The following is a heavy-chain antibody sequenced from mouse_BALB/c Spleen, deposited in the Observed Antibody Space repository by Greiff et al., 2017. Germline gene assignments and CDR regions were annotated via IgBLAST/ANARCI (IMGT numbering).Heavy chain of an antibody. CDR2: ISSGGSYT. CDR3: ARGVVRGDYFDY. J-gene: IGHJ2*01. V-gene: IGHV5-9-4*01. CDR1: GFTFSSYA. Sequence: EVMLVESGGGLVKPGGSLKLSCAASGFTFSSYAMSWVRQSPEKRLEWVAEISSGGSYTYYPDTVTGRFTISRDNAKNTLYLEMSSLRSEDTAMYYCARGVVRGDYFDYWGQGTTLTVSS. D-gene: IGHD1-1*01.